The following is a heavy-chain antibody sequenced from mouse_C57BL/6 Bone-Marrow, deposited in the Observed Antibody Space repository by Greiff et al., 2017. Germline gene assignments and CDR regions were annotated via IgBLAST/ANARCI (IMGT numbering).Heavy chain of an antibody. V-gene: IGHV1-26*01. J-gene: IGHJ2*01. Sequence: EVQLQQSGPELVKPGASVKISCKASGYTFTDYYMNWVKQSHGKSLEWIGDINPNNGGTSYNQKFKGKATLTVDKSSSTAYMELRSLTSEDSAVYYCAREPTTVRDYWGQGTTLTVSS. CDR3: AREPTTVRDY. D-gene: IGHD2-10*01. CDR2: INPNNGGT. CDR1: GYTFTDYY.